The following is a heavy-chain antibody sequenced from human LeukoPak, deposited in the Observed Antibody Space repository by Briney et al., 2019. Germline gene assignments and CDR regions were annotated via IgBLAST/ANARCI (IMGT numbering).Heavy chain of an antibody. CDR3: AKRSDYGGNWNYFDY. V-gene: IGHV3-23*01. CDR1: GFTFARNG. J-gene: IGHJ4*02. D-gene: IGHD4-23*01. CDR2: ISGRGGST. Sequence: GGSLRLSCAASGFTFARNGMSWVRQAPGKGLEWISAISGRGGSTYYADSVKGRFTISRDNSRNTLSLQMNSLRAEDTAVYYCAKRSDYGGNWNYFDYWGQGTPVSVSS.